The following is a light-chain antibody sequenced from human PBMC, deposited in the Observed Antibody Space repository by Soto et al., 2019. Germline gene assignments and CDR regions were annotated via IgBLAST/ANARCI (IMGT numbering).Light chain of an antibody. Sequence: QSALTQPASVSGSPGQSITISCTGTSSDVGGYTYVSWYQQHPGKAPKLMIYEVNKRPSGVSNRFSGSKSGNTASLTISGLQAEDEADYYCSSYTSSSTLVFGTGTKPTVL. CDR2: EVN. CDR3: SSYTSSSTLV. V-gene: IGLV2-14*01. J-gene: IGLJ1*01. CDR1: SSDVGGYTY.